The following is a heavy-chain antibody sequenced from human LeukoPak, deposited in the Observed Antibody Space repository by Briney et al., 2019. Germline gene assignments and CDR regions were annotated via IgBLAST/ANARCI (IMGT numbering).Heavy chain of an antibody. CDR1: GDSVSSNRAA. CDR2: TYYRSKWSS. Sequence: SQTLSLTCAVSGDSVSSNRAAWNWIRQSPSRGLEWLGRTYYRSKWSSDYAVSVKSRITINPDTSRNQFSLQLSSVTPDDTAMYYCARSIAAAARGFDIWGQGTMVTVSS. J-gene: IGHJ3*02. CDR3: ARSIAAAARGFDI. D-gene: IGHD6-13*01. V-gene: IGHV6-1*01.